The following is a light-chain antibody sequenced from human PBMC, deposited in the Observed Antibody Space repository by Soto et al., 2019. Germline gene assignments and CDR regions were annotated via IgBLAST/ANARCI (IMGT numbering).Light chain of an antibody. CDR3: LLSYSGARPVV. Sequence: VVTQEPSLTVSPGGTVTLTCGSSTGAVTSGHYPYWFQQKPGQAPRTLIYDTSNKHSWTPARFSGSLLGGKAALTLSGAQPEDEAEYYCLLSYSGARPVVFGGGTKLTVL. CDR1: TGAVTSGHY. J-gene: IGLJ2*01. CDR2: DTS. V-gene: IGLV7-46*01.